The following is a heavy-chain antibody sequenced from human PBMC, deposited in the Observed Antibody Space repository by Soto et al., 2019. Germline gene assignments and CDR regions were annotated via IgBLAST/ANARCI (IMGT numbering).Heavy chain of an antibody. V-gene: IGHV1-2*04. D-gene: IGHD6-13*01. CDR3: ARAIMAAAGPKSPYYYGMDV. CDR1: GYTFTGYY. CDR2: INPNSGGT. J-gene: IGHJ6*02. Sequence: QVQLVQSGAEVKKPGASVKVSCKASGYTFTGYYMHWVRQAPGQGLEWMGWINPNSGGTNYAQKFQRWVTIPRDTSISTAYMQLSRLRSDDTAVYYCARAIMAAAGPKSPYYYGMDVWGQGTTVTVSS.